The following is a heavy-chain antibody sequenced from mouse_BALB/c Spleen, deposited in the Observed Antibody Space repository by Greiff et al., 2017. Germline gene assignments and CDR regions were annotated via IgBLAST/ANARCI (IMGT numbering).Heavy chain of an antibody. CDR2: INPSTGYT. J-gene: IGHJ3*01. CDR3: ARRYGSSPWFAY. Sequence: QVQLQQSGAELAKPGASVKMSCKASGYTFTSYWMHWVKQRPGQGLEWIGYINPSTGYTEYNQKFKDKATLTADKSSSTAYMQLSSLTSEDSAVYYCARRYGSSPWFAYWGQGTLVTVSA. V-gene: IGHV1-7*01. D-gene: IGHD1-1*01. CDR1: GYTFTSYW.